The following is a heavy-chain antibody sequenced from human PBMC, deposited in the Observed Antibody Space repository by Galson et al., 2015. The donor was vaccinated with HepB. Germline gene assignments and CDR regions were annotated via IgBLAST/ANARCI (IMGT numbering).Heavy chain of an antibody. J-gene: IGHJ4*02. CDR2: IIPILGIA. CDR3: ARDGGYYYDSSGYYGGAGIDY. CDR1: GGTFSSYA. V-gene: IGHV1-69*04. Sequence: SVKVSCKASGGTFSSYAISWVRQAPGQGLEWMGRIIPILGIANYAQKFQGRVTITADKSTSTAYMELSSLRSEDTAVYYCARDGGYYYDSSGYYGGAGIDYWGQGTLVTVSS. D-gene: IGHD3-22*01.